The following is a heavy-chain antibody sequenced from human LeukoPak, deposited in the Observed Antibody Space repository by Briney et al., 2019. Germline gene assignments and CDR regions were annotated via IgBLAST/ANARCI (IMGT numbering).Heavy chain of an antibody. Sequence: ASVKVSCKASGYTFTSYGISWVRQAPGQGLEWMGWISAYNGNTNYAQKLQGRVTMTTDTSTSTAYMELRSLRSDDTAVYYCARAPRYSSGWYSWFDPWGQGTLVTASS. V-gene: IGHV1-18*01. D-gene: IGHD6-19*01. CDR2: ISAYNGNT. CDR3: ARAPRYSSGWYSWFDP. J-gene: IGHJ5*02. CDR1: GYTFTSYG.